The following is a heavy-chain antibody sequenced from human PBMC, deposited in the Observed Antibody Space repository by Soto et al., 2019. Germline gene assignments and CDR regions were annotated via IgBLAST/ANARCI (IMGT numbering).Heavy chain of an antibody. V-gene: IGHV3-30-3*01. Sequence: QVYLVESGGGVVQPGRSLRLSCSASGFMFRNHAMHWVRQAPGKGLDCVAVISFDGANDFYADSVKGRFTISRDNARNTLYLQMDSLRPEDTAVYYCARDEVDVTKMVFVSPIDYWGKGDLVTVSS. J-gene: IGHJ4*02. CDR1: GFMFRNHA. D-gene: IGHD2-8*01. CDR2: ISFDGAND. CDR3: ARDEVDVTKMVFVSPIDY.